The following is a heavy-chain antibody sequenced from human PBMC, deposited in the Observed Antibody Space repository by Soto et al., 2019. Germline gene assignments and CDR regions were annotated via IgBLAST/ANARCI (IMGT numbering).Heavy chain of an antibody. D-gene: IGHD1-1*01. V-gene: IGHV3-11*06. Sequence: SGGSLRLSCAASGFTFSDFYMSWIRQAPGKGLEWVSYISSNSGNTNYVDSVKGRFSISRDNAKKSLYLQMNSLRAEDTAVYYCARESTGTTKRAYYYGMDVWGQGTTVTVSS. CDR1: GFTFSDFY. CDR2: ISSNSGNT. J-gene: IGHJ6*02. CDR3: ARESTGTTKRAYYYGMDV.